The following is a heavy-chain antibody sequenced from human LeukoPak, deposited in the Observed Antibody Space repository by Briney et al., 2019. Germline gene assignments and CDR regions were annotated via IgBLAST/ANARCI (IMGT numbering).Heavy chain of an antibody. CDR2: MNPNSGNT. CDR1: GYTFTSYD. CDR3: ARRVATIQSRKNYYYGMDV. D-gene: IGHD5-12*01. J-gene: IGHJ6*02. V-gene: IGHV1-8*01. Sequence: ASVKVSCKASGYTFTSYDINWVRQATGQGLEWMGWMNPNSGNTGYAQKFQGRVTMTRNTSISTAYMELSSLRSEDTAVYYCARRVATIQSRKNYYYGMDVWGQGTTVTVSS.